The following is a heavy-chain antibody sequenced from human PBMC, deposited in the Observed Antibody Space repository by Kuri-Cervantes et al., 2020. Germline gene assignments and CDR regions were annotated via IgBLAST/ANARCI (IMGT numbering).Heavy chain of an antibody. CDR3: AKNMLRGDYLDY. CDR1: GYTFTGYY. D-gene: IGHD3-10*01. Sequence: ASVKVSCKASGYTFTGYYMHWVRQAPGQGLEWMGWISTYNGDTNYAQKLQGRVTMTTDTSTSTAYIELRSLTSDDTAVYYCAKNMLRGDYLDYWGQGTLVTVSS. J-gene: IGHJ4*02. CDR2: ISTYNGDT. V-gene: IGHV1-18*04.